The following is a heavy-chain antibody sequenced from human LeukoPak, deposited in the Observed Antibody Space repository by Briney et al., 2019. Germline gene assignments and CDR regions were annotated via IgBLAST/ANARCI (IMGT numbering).Heavy chain of an antibody. J-gene: IGHJ4*02. Sequence: GASVKVSCKAFGHSLTSYSMHWVRQAPGQGLEWMGIINPSGGSTSYAQKFQGRVTMTRDTSTSTVYMELSSLRSEDTAVYYCARDPGYDTSGYYYGYFDYWGLGTLVTVSS. CDR3: ARDPGYDTSGYYYGYFDY. V-gene: IGHV1-46*01. CDR1: GHSLTSYS. D-gene: IGHD3-22*01. CDR2: INPSGGST.